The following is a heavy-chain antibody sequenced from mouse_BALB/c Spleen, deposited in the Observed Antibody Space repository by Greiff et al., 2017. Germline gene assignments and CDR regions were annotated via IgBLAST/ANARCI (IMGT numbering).Heavy chain of an antibody. V-gene: IGHV5-12-2*01. J-gene: IGHJ3*01. CDR2: ISNGGGST. Sequence: EVQVVESGGGLVQPGGSLKLSCAASGFTFSSYTMSWVRQTPEKRLEWVAYISNGGGSTYYPDTVKGRFTISRDNAKNTLYLQMSSLKSEDTAMYYCARHPYRYDEAWFAYWGQGTLVTVSA. CDR1: GFTFSSYT. D-gene: IGHD2-14*01. CDR3: ARHPYRYDEAWFAY.